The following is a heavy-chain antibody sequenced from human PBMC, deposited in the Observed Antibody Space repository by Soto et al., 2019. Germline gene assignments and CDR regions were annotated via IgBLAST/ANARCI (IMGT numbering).Heavy chain of an antibody. D-gene: IGHD2-21*02. CDR1: GGSISSGGYY. CDR3: ARDNRAYCGGDCYDYYYYGVDV. Sequence: SETLSLTCTVSGGSISSGGYYWSWIRQHPGKGLEWIGYIYYSGSTYYNLSLKSRVTISVDTSKNQFSLKLSSVTAADTAVYYCARDNRAYCGGDCYDYYYYGVDVWGQGTTVTVSS. J-gene: IGHJ6*02. V-gene: IGHV4-31*03. CDR2: IYYSGST.